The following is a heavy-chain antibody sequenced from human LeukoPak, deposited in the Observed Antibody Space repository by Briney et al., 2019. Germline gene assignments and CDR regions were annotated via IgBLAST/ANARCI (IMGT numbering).Heavy chain of an antibody. D-gene: IGHD3-22*01. J-gene: IGHJ4*02. CDR2: ISGSGGST. V-gene: IGHV3-23*01. CDR3: AKDGGGYYTWAFDY. Sequence: GGSLRLSCAASGFSFSDAWMSWVRQAPGKGLEWVSGISGSGGSTYYADSVKGRFTISRDNYKNTLYLQMNSLRAEDTAVYYCAKDGGGYYTWAFDYWGQGTLVTVSS. CDR1: GFSFSDAW.